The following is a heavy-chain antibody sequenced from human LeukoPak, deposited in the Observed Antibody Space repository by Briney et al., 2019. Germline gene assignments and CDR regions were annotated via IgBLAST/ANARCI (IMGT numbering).Heavy chain of an antibody. Sequence: GRSLRLSCAAPGFTFSSYGMHWVRQAPGKGLEWVAVIWYDGSNKYYADSVKGRFTISRDNSKNTLYLQMNSLRAVDTAVYYCAKDLGYYDSSGAFDIWGQGTMVTVSS. J-gene: IGHJ3*02. CDR1: GFTFSSYG. D-gene: IGHD3-22*01. CDR2: IWYDGSNK. CDR3: AKDLGYYDSSGAFDI. V-gene: IGHV3-33*06.